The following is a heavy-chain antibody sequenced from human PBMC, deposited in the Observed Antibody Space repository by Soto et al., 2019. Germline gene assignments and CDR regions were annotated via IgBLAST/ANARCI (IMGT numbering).Heavy chain of an antibody. CDR1: GLTVGSSA. Sequence: EVRLLESGGGLVQQGGSLRLSCAASGLTVGSSAMTWVRQAPGKGLEWISSLSGDGKATYYADSVKGRFTISRDISKNTLFVQMDSLRVEDRAIYFCARITRSWGQGTRVTVSS. CDR3: ARITRS. V-gene: IGHV3-23*01. CDR2: LSGDGKAT. J-gene: IGHJ5*02. D-gene: IGHD3-3*01.